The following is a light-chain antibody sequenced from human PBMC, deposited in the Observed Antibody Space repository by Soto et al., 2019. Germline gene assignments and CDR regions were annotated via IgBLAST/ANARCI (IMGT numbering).Light chain of an antibody. CDR1: SSDVGSYNL. V-gene: IGLV2-23*02. J-gene: IGLJ1*01. Sequence: QSVLTQPASVSGSPGQSITISCTGTSSDVGSYNLVSWYQQHPGKAPKLMIYEVSKRPSGVSNRFSGSKSGNTASLTISGLQAEDEADYYCCSYAGNSTFVYVFGTGTEVTVL. CDR3: CSYAGNSTFVYV. CDR2: EVS.